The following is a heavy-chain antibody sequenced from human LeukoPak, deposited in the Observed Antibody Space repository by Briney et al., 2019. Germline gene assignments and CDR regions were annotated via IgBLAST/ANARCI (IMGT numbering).Heavy chain of an antibody. Sequence: GESLKISCQASGFTFTNYWIAWVRQMPGKGLEWMGIVHAGDSDARYSPSFQDQVTMSADKSISTAYLQWNSLRASDSAMYLCARFGYSTSLDFYLDVWGRGTLVAVSS. V-gene: IGHV5-51*01. CDR3: ARFGYSTSLDFYLDV. D-gene: IGHD6-13*01. J-gene: IGHJ2*01. CDR1: GFTFTNYW. CDR2: VHAGDSDA.